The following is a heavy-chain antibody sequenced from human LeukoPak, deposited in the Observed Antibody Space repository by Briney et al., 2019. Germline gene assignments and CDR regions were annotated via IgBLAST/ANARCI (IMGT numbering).Heavy chain of an antibody. D-gene: IGHD2-21*01. J-gene: IGHJ4*02. CDR1: GGSISSSSYY. Sequence: MTSETLSLTCTVSGGSISSSSYYWGWIRQPLGKGLEWIGSIYYSGSTYYNPSLKSRVTISVDTSKNQFSLKLSSVTAADTAVYYCARGACGGDCYDYWGQGTLVTVSS. V-gene: IGHV4-39*07. CDR3: ARGACGGDCYDY. CDR2: IYYSGST.